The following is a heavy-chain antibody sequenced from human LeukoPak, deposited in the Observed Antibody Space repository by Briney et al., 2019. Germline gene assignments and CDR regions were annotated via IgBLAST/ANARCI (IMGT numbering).Heavy chain of an antibody. CDR3: AKDYYDSGSYYPQYFRH. CDR2: ISGSGGST. Sequence: PGGSLRLSCAASGFTFSSYAMSWVRQAPGKGLEWVSAISGSGGSTYYADSVKGRFAISRDNSKNTLYLQMNSLRAEDTAVYYCAKDYYDSGSYYPQYFRHWGQGTLVTVSS. J-gene: IGHJ1*01. V-gene: IGHV3-23*01. D-gene: IGHD3-10*01. CDR1: GFTFSSYA.